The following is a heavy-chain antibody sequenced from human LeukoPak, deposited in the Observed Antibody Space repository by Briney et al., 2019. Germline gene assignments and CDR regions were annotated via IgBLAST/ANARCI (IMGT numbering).Heavy chain of an antibody. Sequence: SETLSLTCTVSGGSISSSDYYWSWIRQPPGKGLEWIGYIYYSGSTYYNPSLKSRVTISVDTSKNQFSLKLSSVTAADTAVYYCASYCSSTSCLYFDYWGQGTLITVSS. V-gene: IGHV4-30-4*01. CDR1: GGSISSSDYY. CDR2: IYYSGST. J-gene: IGHJ4*02. D-gene: IGHD2-2*01. CDR3: ASYCSSTSCLYFDY.